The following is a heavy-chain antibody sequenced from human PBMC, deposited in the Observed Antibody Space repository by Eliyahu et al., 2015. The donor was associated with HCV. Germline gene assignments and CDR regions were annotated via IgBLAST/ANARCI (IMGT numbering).Heavy chain of an antibody. CDR1: GGSXXXGGXY. CDR3: ASWSAVLGTTADDY. Sequence: QVQLQESGPGLVKPSQTLSLTCXVSGGSXXXGGXYWSWIRQHPGKGLEWIGYIXYSGSTYYNPSLKSRVTISVDTSKNQFSLKLSSVTAADTAVYYCASWSAVLGTTADDYWGQGTLVTVSS. D-gene: IGHD1-1*01. CDR2: IXYSGST. J-gene: IGHJ4*02. V-gene: IGHV4-31*03.